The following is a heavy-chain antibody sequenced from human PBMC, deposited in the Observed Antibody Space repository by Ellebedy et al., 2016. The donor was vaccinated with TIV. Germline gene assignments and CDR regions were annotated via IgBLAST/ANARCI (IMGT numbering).Heavy chain of an antibody. CDR3: ARQRGDILTGLFDY. V-gene: IGHV4-39*01. D-gene: IGHD3-9*01. CDR2: IYYSGST. CDR1: GFTVSSNY. Sequence: ESLKISCAASGFTVSSNYMSWVRQPPGKGLEWIGSIYYSGSTYYNPSLKRRVTISVDTSKNQFSLKLSSVTAADTAVYYCARQRGDILTGLFDYWGQGTLVTVSS. J-gene: IGHJ4*02.